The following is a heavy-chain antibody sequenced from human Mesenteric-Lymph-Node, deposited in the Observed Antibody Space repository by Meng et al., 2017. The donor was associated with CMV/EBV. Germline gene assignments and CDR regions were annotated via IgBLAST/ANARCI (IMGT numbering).Heavy chain of an antibody. Sequence: GGSLRLSCAASGFTFSSYSMNWVRQAPGKGLEWVSYISSSSTTIYYADSVKGRFTISRDNAKNSLFLQMYSLRGEDTAVYYCARDRVTQGYCSSTSCYTIYYYGMDVWGQGTTVTVSS. CDR1: GFTFSSYS. CDR2: ISSSSTTI. D-gene: IGHD2-2*02. V-gene: IGHV3-48*04. J-gene: IGHJ6*02. CDR3: ARDRVTQGYCSSTSCYTIYYYGMDV.